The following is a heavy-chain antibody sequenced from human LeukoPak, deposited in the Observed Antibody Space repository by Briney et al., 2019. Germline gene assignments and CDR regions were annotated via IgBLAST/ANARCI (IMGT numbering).Heavy chain of an antibody. D-gene: IGHD3-22*01. J-gene: IGHJ5*02. CDR2: INPNSGGT. V-gene: IGHV1-2*02. Sequence: ASVKVSCKASGYTFTGYYMHWVRQAPGQGLEWMGWINPNSGGTNYAQKFQGRVTMTRDTSISTAYMELSRLGSDDTAVYYCATYYYDSSGYQFDPWGQGTLVTVSS. CDR3: ATYYYDSSGYQFDP. CDR1: GYTFTGYY.